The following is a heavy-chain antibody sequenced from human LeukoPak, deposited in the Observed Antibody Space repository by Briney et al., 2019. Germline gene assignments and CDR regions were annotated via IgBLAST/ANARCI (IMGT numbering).Heavy chain of an antibody. CDR2: VNNDGSGT. J-gene: IGHJ4*02. Sequence: GGSLRLSCEASGFTFSRYWMHWVRQAPGRGLVWVSRVNNDGSGTNYADSVKGRFIISRDNAKNTLYLQMSSLRAEDTAVYYCAREGDAVDTIGSFDYWGQGTLVTVSS. V-gene: IGHV3-74*01. CDR3: AREGDAVDTIGSFDY. D-gene: IGHD5-12*01. CDR1: GFTFSRYW.